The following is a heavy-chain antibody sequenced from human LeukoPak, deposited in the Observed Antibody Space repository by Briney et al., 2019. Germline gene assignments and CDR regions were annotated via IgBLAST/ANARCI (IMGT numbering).Heavy chain of an antibody. J-gene: IGHJ4*02. CDR1: GGSVSGYY. V-gene: IGHV4-59*02. D-gene: IGHD3-22*01. CDR2: IFSTGIT. Sequence: PSETLSLTCTVSGGSVSGYYWSWIRQPPGKGLELIGYIFSTGITDYNPSLKSRVTISVDTSKNRFSLKLSSVTAADTAVYYCARFIGSSGYYDYWGQGTLVTVSS. CDR3: ARFIGSSGYYDY.